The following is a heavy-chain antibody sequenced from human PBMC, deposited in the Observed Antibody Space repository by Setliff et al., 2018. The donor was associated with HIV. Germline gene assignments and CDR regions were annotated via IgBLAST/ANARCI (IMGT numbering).Heavy chain of an antibody. D-gene: IGHD3-3*01. J-gene: IGHJ6*03. CDR3: ARGSRQLTIFGVVFKTNYYFMDV. V-gene: IGHV4-59*12. CDR2: IYYSGNT. Sequence: SETLSLTCTVSGGSITGYYWSWIRQPPGKGLEWIGWIYYSGNTRYNPSLKSRVTISLDTSKNQFSLTLNSVTAADTAVYYCARGSRQLTIFGVVFKTNYYFMDVWGKGTAVTVSS. CDR1: GGSITGYY.